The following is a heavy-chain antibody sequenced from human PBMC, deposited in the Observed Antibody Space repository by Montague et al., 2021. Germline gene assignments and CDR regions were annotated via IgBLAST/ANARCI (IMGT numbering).Heavy chain of an antibody. Sequence: SETLSLTCTVSGGSISSHYWSWVRQPPGKDWNGMGCFYYRGNLPQNSPLKSRLTMLGDTAKNQVSLKLKSVTAADTAVYYCARDQHFSSGDNWFGPWGQGILVTVSS. CDR3: ARDQHFSSGDNWFGP. J-gene: IGHJ5*02. D-gene: IGHD3-3*02. CDR2: FYYRGNL. V-gene: IGHV4-59*11. CDR1: GGSISSHY.